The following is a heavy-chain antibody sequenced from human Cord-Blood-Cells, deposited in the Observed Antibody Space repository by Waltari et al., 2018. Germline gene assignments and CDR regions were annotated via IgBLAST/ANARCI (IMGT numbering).Heavy chain of an antibody. CDR2: IYSGRST. CDR3: ARDGDVDTAMVTYY. Sequence: EVQLVESGGGLIQPGGSLRLSCAASGFTVSSNYMSWVRQAPGKGLEWVSVIYSGRSTYYADSVKGRFTISRDNSKNTLYLQMNSLRAEDTAVYYCARDGDVDTAMVTYYWGQGTLVTVSS. D-gene: IGHD5-18*01. CDR1: GFTVSSNY. V-gene: IGHV3-53*01. J-gene: IGHJ4*02.